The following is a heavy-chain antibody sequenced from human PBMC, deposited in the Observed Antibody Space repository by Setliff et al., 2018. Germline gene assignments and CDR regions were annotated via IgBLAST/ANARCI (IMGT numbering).Heavy chain of an antibody. CDR3: RQAVVGRDVFDV. CDR1: GESFDTYY. D-gene: IGHD1-1*01. Sequence: PSETLSLTCNVFGESFDTYYWSWIRKPPGKGLEWFGEINQSGGGDYNPSFKGRVTISVDTSKKQFSLTLRYVTAADTALYYCRQAVVGRDVFDVWGQGTVVTVSS. J-gene: IGHJ3*01. V-gene: IGHV4-34*01. CDR2: INQSGGG.